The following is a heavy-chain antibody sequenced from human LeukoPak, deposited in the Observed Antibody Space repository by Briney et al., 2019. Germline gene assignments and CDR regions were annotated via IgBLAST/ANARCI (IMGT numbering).Heavy chain of an antibody. CDR1: GFTFSSYS. CDR2: ISSSSSYI. Sequence: GGSLRLSCAASGFTFSSYSMNWVRQAPGKGLERVSSISSSSSYIYYADSVKGRFTISRDNAKNSLYLQMNSLRAEDTAVYYCARTQGVIAVAGLGFDYWGQGTLVTVSS. V-gene: IGHV3-21*01. J-gene: IGHJ4*02. D-gene: IGHD6-19*01. CDR3: ARTQGVIAVAGLGFDY.